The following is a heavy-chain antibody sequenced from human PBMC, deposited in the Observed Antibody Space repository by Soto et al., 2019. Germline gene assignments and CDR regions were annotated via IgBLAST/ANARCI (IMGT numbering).Heavy chain of an antibody. CDR2: IHHTGST. CDR3: ARASDKQDYMDV. D-gene: IGHD2-21*02. J-gene: IGHJ6*03. V-gene: IGHV4-4*02. CDR1: SGSIKSNNW. Sequence: QVLLQESGPGLVKPSGTLSLTCTVSSGSIKSNNWWSWVRQPPGKGLEWIGDIHHTGSTNYNPSLKSRVAISVDKSENQFSLKVTSVTAADTAVYYCARASDKQDYMDVWGEGITVTVSS.